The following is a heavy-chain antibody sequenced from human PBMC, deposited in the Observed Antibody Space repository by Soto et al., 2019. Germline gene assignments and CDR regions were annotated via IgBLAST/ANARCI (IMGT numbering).Heavy chain of an antibody. CDR1: GGSISVYY. D-gene: IGHD3-9*01. V-gene: IGHV4-59*12. CDR3: ARGVGSSPPRY. CDR2: VYNNGRP. Sequence: SETLSLTCTVSGGSISVYYWSWIRQSPRQGLEWIGYVYNNGRPYYSPSLRSRVTISADTSKNQISLKLPSATAADTAVYYCARGVGSSPPRYWGRGTLVTVSS. J-gene: IGHJ4*02.